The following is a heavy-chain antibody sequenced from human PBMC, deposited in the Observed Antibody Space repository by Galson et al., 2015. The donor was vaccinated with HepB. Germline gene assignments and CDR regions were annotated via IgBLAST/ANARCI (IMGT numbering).Heavy chain of an antibody. Sequence: SVKVSCKVSGYTLTDLSMHWVRQAPGKGLEWMGGFDPEDGETIYAQKFQGRVTMTEDTSTDTAYMELSSLRSEDTAVYYCATEAAYYDILTGYRTGLYYFDYWVQRTLVTVSS. V-gene: IGHV1-24*01. CDR2: FDPEDGET. D-gene: IGHD3-9*01. CDR1: GYTLTDLS. CDR3: ATEAAYYDILTGYRTGLYYFDY. J-gene: IGHJ4*02.